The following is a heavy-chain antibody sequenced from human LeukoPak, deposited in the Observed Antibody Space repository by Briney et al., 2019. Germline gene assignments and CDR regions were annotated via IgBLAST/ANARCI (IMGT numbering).Heavy chain of an antibody. CDR1: GGSIISYY. V-gene: IGHV4-4*07. Sequence: SETLSPTCTVSGGSIISYYWSWIRQPAGKGLEWIGRIYTSGSTNYHPSLKSRVTMSIDTSKNQFSLKLTSVTAADTAVYYCARGGSGSYYVGPFDYWGQGTLVTVSS. CDR2: IYTSGST. D-gene: IGHD1-26*01. J-gene: IGHJ4*02. CDR3: ARGGSGSYYVGPFDY.